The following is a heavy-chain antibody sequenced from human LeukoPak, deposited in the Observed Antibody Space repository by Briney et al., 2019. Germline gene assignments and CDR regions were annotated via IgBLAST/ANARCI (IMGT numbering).Heavy chain of an antibody. J-gene: IGHJ4*02. CDR1: GGSFSGYY. V-gene: IGHV4-34*01. CDR3: ALKGDYGDRVDY. CDR2: INHSGST. D-gene: IGHD4-17*01. Sequence: SETLSLTCAVYGGSFSGYYWSWIRQPPGKGLEWIGEINHSGSTNYNPSLKSRVTISVDTSKNQFSLKLSSVTAADTAVYYCALKGDYGDRVDYWGQGTLVTVYS.